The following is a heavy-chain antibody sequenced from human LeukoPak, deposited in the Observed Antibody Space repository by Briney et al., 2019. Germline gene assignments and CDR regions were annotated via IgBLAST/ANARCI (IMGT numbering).Heavy chain of an antibody. V-gene: IGHV6-1*01. CDR2: TYYRSNWYN. CDR3: AREVAVAGPFDY. Sequence: SQTLSLTCAISGDSVSSNSAGWNWIRQSPSRGLEWLGRTYYRSNWYNDYALSVKSRISIGPDTSKNQFSLQLNSVTPEDTAVYYCAREVAVAGPFDYWGQGILVSVSS. D-gene: IGHD6-19*01. CDR1: GDSVSSNSAG. J-gene: IGHJ4*02.